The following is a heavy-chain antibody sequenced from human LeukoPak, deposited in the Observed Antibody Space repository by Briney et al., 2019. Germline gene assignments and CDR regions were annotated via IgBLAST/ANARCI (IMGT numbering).Heavy chain of an antibody. Sequence: PGRSLRLSCAASGFTFSSYAMHWVRQAPGKGLEWVAVIWYDGSYKYYADSVKGRFTISRDNSKNTLYLQMNSLRAEDTAMYYCARGGGYSYGSAPSSFDYWGQGTLVTVSS. CDR1: GFTFSSYA. V-gene: IGHV3-33*08. CDR3: ARGGGYSYGSAPSSFDY. J-gene: IGHJ4*02. D-gene: IGHD5-18*01. CDR2: IWYDGSYK.